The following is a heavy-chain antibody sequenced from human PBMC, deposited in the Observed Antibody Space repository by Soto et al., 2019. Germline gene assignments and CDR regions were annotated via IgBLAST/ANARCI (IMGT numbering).Heavy chain of an antibody. Sequence: QVQLQESGPGLVKPSETLSLTCTVSGDSISSNYWYWIRQPPGKGLEWIGYIFYSGSTYYNPSLKSRVTISLDTSENQFSLKLTSVTAADTAVYYCSGGPWLQGAFHIWGQGTRVTVSS. D-gene: IGHD5-12*01. CDR3: SGGPWLQGAFHI. CDR2: IFYSGST. V-gene: IGHV4-59*01. J-gene: IGHJ3*02. CDR1: GDSISSNY.